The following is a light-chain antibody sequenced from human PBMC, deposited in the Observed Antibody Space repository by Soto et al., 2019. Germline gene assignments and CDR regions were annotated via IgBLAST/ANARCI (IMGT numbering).Light chain of an antibody. CDR3: QQRSNWPPYT. J-gene: IGKJ2*01. V-gene: IGKV3-11*01. CDR2: DAS. Sequence: EIVLTQSPATLSLSPGERATLSCRASQSVSSYLAWYQQKPGQAPRLLIYDASNRATGIPARFSGSGSGIDFTLTISSLEPEDFAVYYCQQRSNWPPYTFGQGTKLDIK. CDR1: QSVSSY.